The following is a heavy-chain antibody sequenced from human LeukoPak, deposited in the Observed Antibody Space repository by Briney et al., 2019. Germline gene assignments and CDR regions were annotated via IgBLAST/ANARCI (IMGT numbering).Heavy chain of an antibody. CDR1: GFIFSSYG. Sequence: GGSLRLSCAASGFIFSSYGMHWVRQAPGKGLEWVAFIRYDGSNKYYADSVKGRFTISRDNSKNTLYLQMNSLRAEDTAVYYCAKDVRIAAAGPRSAFDIWGQGKMVTVSS. CDR2: IRYDGSNK. V-gene: IGHV3-30*02. D-gene: IGHD6-13*01. J-gene: IGHJ3*02. CDR3: AKDVRIAAAGPRSAFDI.